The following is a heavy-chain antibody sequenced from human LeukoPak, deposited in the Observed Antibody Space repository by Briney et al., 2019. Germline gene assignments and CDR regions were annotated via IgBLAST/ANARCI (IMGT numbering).Heavy chain of an antibody. V-gene: IGHV3-23*01. J-gene: IGHJ6*03. D-gene: IGHD3-3*01. CDR1: GFTFSSYA. Sequence: GGSLRLSCAASGFTFSSYAMSWVRQAPGKGLEWVSAISGSGGSTYYADSVKGRFTISRDNSKNTLYLQMNSLRAEDTAVYYCASTYYDFWSGLFRDYYYMDVWGKGTTVTVSS. CDR2: ISGSGGST. CDR3: ASTYYDFWSGLFRDYYYMDV.